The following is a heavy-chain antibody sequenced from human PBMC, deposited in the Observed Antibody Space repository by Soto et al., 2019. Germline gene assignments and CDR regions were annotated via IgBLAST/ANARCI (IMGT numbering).Heavy chain of an antibody. V-gene: IGHV3-23*01. Sequence: EVQLLESGGGLVQPGGSLRLSCAASGFTFSSYAMSWVRQAPGKGLEWVSGISGNGGFTYYADSVKGRFTISRDNSNNTLYVQMNSLRAEDTAVYYCAKQVYDDYYWYFDLWGRGTLVTVSS. CDR2: ISGNGGFT. CDR3: AKQVYDDYYWYFDL. CDR1: GFTFSSYA. J-gene: IGHJ2*01. D-gene: IGHD3-16*01.